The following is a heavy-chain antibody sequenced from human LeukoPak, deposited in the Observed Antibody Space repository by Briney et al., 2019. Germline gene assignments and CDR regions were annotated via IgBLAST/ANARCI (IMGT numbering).Heavy chain of an antibody. J-gene: IGHJ4*02. CDR3: ARVDYGDETDY. CDR1: GHIFTSNG. V-gene: IGHV1-8*02. Sequence: ASVKVSCKASGHIFTSNGSSWVRQAPGQGLEWMGWMNPNSGNTGYAQKFQGRVTMTRNTSISTAYMELSSLRSEDTAVYYCARVDYGDETDYWGQGTLVTVSS. D-gene: IGHD4-17*01. CDR2: MNPNSGNT.